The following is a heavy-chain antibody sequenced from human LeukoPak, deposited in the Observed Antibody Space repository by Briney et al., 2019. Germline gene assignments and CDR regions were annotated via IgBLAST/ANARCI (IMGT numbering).Heavy chain of an antibody. D-gene: IGHD2-2*01. CDR2: IYSGGST. J-gene: IGHJ4*02. CDR3: ARGPGDYCSSTSCLSFDY. CDR1: GFTVSSNY. Sequence: PGGSLRLSCAASGFTVSSNYMSWVRQAPGKGLEWVSVIYSGGSTYYADSVKGRFTISRDNSKNTLYLQMNSLRAEDTAVYYCARGPGDYCSSTSCLSFDYWGQGTLVTVSS. V-gene: IGHV3-53*01.